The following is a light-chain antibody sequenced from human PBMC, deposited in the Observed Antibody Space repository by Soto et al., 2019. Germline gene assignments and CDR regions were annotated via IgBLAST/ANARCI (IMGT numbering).Light chain of an antibody. CDR1: SSDVGGYNY. J-gene: IGLJ1*01. CDR3: SSYRSSSKRV. Sequence: QSVLTQPASVSGSPGQSITISCTGTSSDVGGYNYVSWYQQHPGKAPKLMIYDVSNRPSGVSNRFSGSKSGNTASPTISGLQAEDEADYYCSSYRSSSKRVFGTGTKATVL. CDR2: DVS. V-gene: IGLV2-14*03.